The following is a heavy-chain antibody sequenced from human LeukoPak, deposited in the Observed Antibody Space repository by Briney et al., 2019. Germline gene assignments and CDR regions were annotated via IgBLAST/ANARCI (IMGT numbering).Heavy chain of an antibody. CDR3: ARLRALSYYDSSGNMYYFEY. CDR1: GGSISSYY. Sequence: SETLSLTCTVSGGSISSYYWSWVRQPPGKGLEWIGFIYYSGITDYNPSLKSRVTISVDTSKNQFSLKLTSVTAADTAVYYCARLRALSYYDSSGNMYYFEYRGQGTLVTVSS. D-gene: IGHD3-22*01. J-gene: IGHJ4*02. CDR2: IYYSGIT. V-gene: IGHV4-59*01.